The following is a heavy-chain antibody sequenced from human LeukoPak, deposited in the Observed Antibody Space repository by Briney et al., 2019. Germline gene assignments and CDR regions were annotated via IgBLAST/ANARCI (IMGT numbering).Heavy chain of an antibody. V-gene: IGHV4-4*02. J-gene: IGHJ4*02. CDR1: GGSISSSNW. Sequence: SETLSLTCTVSGGSISSSNWWSWVRQPPGKGLEWIGEIYHSGSTNYNPSLKSRVTISVDKSKNQFSLKLSSVTAADTAVYYCARDRRWLRQGFDYWGQGTLVTVSS. CDR3: ARDRRWLRQGFDY. CDR2: IYHSGST. D-gene: IGHD5-24*01.